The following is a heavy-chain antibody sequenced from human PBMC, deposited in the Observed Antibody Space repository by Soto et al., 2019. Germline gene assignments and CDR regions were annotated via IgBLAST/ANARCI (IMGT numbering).Heavy chain of an antibody. CDR3: ARDPSEGRVGNWFES. CDR1: GFTFSRYG. J-gene: IGHJ5*01. CDR2: ISSTTSYV. V-gene: IGHV3-21*06. D-gene: IGHD2-2*01. Sequence: GGSLRLSCAASGFTFSRYGMNWLRQAPGKGLEWVASISSTTSYVYYADSVKGRSSTSRDNAKNILYLEMYALRTEDTAVYYCARDPSEGRVGNWFESWGQGTLVTVSS.